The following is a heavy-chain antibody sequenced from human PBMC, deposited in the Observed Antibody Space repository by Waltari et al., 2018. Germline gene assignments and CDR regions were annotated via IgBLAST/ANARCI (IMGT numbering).Heavy chain of an antibody. D-gene: IGHD6-25*01. CDR2: MYSSGST. Sequence: EVQLVESGGGLVQPGGSLRLSCAASGITVGNNSMSWVRQAPGKGLELISLMYSSGSTYYADSVKGRFTISRDNSKNTLYLQMNSLRSEDTAVYFCARDPPGVAAAGPGRGWGQGTLVTVSS. V-gene: IGHV3-66*02. CDR3: ARDPPGVAAAGPGRG. CDR1: GITVGNNS. J-gene: IGHJ4*02.